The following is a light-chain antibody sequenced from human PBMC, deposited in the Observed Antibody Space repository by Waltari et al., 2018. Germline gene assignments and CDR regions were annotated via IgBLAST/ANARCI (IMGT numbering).Light chain of an antibody. V-gene: IGKV1-17*02. J-gene: IGKJ4*01. CDR2: AAT. CDR1: QGISNY. CDR3: LQHNSYPLT. Sequence: DIQMTQSPSSLSASVGDTVTIPCRARQGISNYLNWFQQKPGKVPKLLSYAATTLQRGVPSRFSGSGSGTEFTLTISNLQPEDFAAYYCLQHNSYPLTFGGGTRVEIK.